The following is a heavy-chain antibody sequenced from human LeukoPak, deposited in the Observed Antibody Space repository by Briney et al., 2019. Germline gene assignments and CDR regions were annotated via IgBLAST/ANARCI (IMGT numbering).Heavy chain of an antibody. Sequence: SGPTLVKPTQTLTLTCTFSGFSIRSSGVGVGWVRQPPGKALEWLVFIYWDDDKRYSPSLKHRLTITKDTSKNQVVLTMTDLDPVDTATYYCVHRGSDANTWNAGHFDYWGQGALVTVSS. V-gene: IGHV2-5*02. CDR1: GFSIRSSGVG. CDR3: VHRGSDANTWNAGHFDY. CDR2: IYWDDDK. D-gene: IGHD1-1*01. J-gene: IGHJ4*02.